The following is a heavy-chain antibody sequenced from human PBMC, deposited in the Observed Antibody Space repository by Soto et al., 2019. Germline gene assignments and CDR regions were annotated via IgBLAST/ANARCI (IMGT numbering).Heavy chain of an antibody. CDR3: LRGPSGNWLQSTYYYGLDV. J-gene: IGHJ6*02. CDR1: GFTFSHYA. CDR2: ISGNGGST. D-gene: IGHD3-10*01. V-gene: IGHV3-64D*06. Sequence: PGWSLRLSCSGSGFTFSHYAIHWVRQAPGKGLQYISAISGNGGSTYYADSVKGRFTISRDNSKNTLYLQMSSVRPEDTAVYFCLRGPSGNWLQSTYYYGLDVWGQGTTVTVSS.